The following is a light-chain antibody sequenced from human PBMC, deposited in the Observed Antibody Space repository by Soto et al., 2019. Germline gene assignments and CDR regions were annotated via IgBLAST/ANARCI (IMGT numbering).Light chain of an antibody. J-gene: IGKJ1*01. CDR1: QSISSSY. CDR3: QQAET. V-gene: IGKV3-20*01. CDR2: GVS. Sequence: EIVLTQSPGTLSLSPGERATLSSRASQSISSSYLAWYQQKPGQAPRLLIYGVSNRATGIPDRFSGSGSGTDFTLTISRLEPEDLAVYYCQQAETFGQGTKVEIK.